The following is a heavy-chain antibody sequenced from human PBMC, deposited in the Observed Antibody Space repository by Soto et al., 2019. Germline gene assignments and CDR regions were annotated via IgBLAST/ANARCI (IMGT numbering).Heavy chain of an antibody. CDR3: ARLNIAAAGVYYFDY. CDR2: IYYSGST. V-gene: IGHV4-30-4*01. CDR1: GGSISSGDYY. Sequence: LSLTCTVSGGSISSGDYYWSWIRQPPGKGLEWIGYIYYSGSTYYNPSLKSRVTISVDTSKNQFSLKLSSVTAADTAVYYCARLNIAAAGVYYFDYWGQGTLVTVSS. D-gene: IGHD6-13*01. J-gene: IGHJ4*02.